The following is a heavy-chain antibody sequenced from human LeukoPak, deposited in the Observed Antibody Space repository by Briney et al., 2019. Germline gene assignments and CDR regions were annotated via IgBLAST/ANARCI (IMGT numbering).Heavy chain of an antibody. V-gene: IGHV3-74*01. D-gene: IGHD1-26*01. CDR2: IKSDGSTT. CDR1: GFTFSVAA. CDR3: ARGGSPPEALGDAFDI. Sequence: GGSLRLSCAASGFTFSVAAMTWVRQAPGKGLVWVSRIKSDGSTTGYADSVKGRFTISRDNAKNTLYLQMNSLRAEDTAVYYCARGGSPPEALGDAFDIWGQGTMVTVSS. J-gene: IGHJ3*02.